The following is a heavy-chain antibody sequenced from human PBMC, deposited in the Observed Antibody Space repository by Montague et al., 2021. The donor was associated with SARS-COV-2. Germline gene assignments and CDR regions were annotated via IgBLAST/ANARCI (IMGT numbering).Heavy chain of an antibody. CDR1: GGSISSNSYS. V-gene: IGHV4-39*01. D-gene: IGHD2-8*02. CDR2: HFYSASS. Sequence: SETLSLTCTVSGGSISSNSYSWSFLCPPPDLEWIWNVNHFYSASSYFNPSLKSRVTISVDMSKNQFSLKLNSVTAADTAVYYCAGGYCGNYRWYAVDYWGQGTLVTVSS. CDR3: AGGYCGNYRWYAVDY. J-gene: IGHJ4*02.